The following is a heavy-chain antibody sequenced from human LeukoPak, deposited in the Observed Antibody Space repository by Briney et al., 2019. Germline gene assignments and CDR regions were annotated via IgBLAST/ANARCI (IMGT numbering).Heavy chain of an antibody. Sequence: SETLSLTCAVYGGSFSGYYWSWIRQPPGKGLEWIGEINHSGSTNYNPSLKSRVTISVDTSKNQFSLKLSSVTAADTAVYYCARGNDDPSALRFLEWAPYYGMDVWGQGTTVIVSS. CDR1: GGSFSGYY. CDR2: INHSGST. V-gene: IGHV4-34*01. J-gene: IGHJ6*02. CDR3: ARGNDDPSALRFLEWAPYYGMDV. D-gene: IGHD3-3*01.